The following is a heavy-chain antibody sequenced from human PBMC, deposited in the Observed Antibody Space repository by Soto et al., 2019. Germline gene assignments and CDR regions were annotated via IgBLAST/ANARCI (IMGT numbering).Heavy chain of an antibody. CDR1: GYTFTGYY. CDR2: INPQTGGT. D-gene: IGHD2-2*01. V-gene: IGHV1-2*02. Sequence: ASVKVSCKASGYTFTGYYIHWVREAPGQGLEWMGWINPQTGGTSYVQKFQGRVTLSRDTSINTAYLELSRLRLDDAAVYFCARERYQVISDGMDVWGQGTTVIVSS. J-gene: IGHJ6*02. CDR3: ARERYQVISDGMDV.